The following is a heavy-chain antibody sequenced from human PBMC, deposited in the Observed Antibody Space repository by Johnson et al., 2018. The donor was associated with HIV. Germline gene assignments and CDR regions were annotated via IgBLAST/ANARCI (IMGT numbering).Heavy chain of an antibody. CDR2: IYSGGST. Sequence: VQLVESGGGLVQPGGSLRLSCAASGFTVSSNYMSWVRQAPGKGLEWVLVIYSGGSTYYADSVKGRFTISRDNAKNSLYLQMSSLRAEDTALYYCARDASLRFLEWFDAFDIWGQGTMVTVSS. D-gene: IGHD3-3*01. CDR3: ARDASLRFLEWFDAFDI. V-gene: IGHV3-66*01. J-gene: IGHJ3*02. CDR1: GFTVSSNY.